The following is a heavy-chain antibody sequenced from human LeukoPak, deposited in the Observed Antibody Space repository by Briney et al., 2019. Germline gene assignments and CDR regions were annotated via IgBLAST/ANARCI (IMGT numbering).Heavy chain of an antibody. CDR2: IYSSGST. V-gene: IGHV4-61*02. CDR1: GGSTSSGSDY. CDR3: ARGLPIDN. J-gene: IGHJ4*02. Sequence: SETLSLTCTVSGGSTSSGSDYWRWIRQPAGKGLEWIGRIYSSGSTNYNPSLKSQVTMSIDTSKNQFSLKLSSVTAADTAVYYCARGLPIDNWGQGTLVTVSS.